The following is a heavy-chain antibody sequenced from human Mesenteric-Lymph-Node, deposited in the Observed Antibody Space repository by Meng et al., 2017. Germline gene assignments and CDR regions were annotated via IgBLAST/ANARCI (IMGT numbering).Heavy chain of an antibody. V-gene: IGHV3-23*01. CDR1: GFTFSNYA. D-gene: IGHD3-10*01. Sequence: GESLKISCAASGFTFSNYAVTWVRQAPGKGLEWVSAISGSGGSTYYADSVKGRFTISRDNSKNTLYLQMNSLRAEDTAVYYCAGSSGPESYYLLWGQGTLVTVSS. J-gene: IGHJ4*02. CDR2: ISGSGGST. CDR3: AGSSGPESYYLL.